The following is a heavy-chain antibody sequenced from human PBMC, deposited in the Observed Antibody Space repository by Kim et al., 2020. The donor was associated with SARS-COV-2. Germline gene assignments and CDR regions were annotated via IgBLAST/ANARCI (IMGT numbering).Heavy chain of an antibody. D-gene: IGHD2-2*01. CDR1: GYTFTSYG. Sequence: ASVKVSCKASGYTFTSYGISWVRQAPGQGLEWMGWISAYNGNTNYAQKLQGRVTMTTDTSTSTAYMELRSLRSDDTAVYYCARERGYCSSTSCYGRACDIWGQGTMVTVSS. V-gene: IGHV1-18*01. CDR2: ISAYNGNT. CDR3: ARERGYCSSTSCYGRACDI. J-gene: IGHJ3*02.